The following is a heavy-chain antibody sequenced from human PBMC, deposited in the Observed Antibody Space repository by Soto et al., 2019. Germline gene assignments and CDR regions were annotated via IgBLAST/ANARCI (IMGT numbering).Heavy chain of an antibody. V-gene: IGHV3-33*01. J-gene: IGHJ6*01. CDR1: GFTFSSYG. CDR2: IWYDGSNK. Sequence: QVQLVESGGGVVQPGRSLRLSCAASGFTFSSYGMHWVRQAPGKGLEWVAVIWYDGSNKYYADSVKGRFTISRDNSKNTLYLQMNSLRAEDTAVYYCARDGTTVTTRYLYYYYYGMDVW. D-gene: IGHD4-17*01. CDR3: ARDGTTVTTRYLYYYYYGMDV.